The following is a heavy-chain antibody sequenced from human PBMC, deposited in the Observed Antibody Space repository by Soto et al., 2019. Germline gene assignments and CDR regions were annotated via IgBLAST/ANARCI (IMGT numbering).Heavy chain of an antibody. V-gene: IGHV3-48*02. CDR1: GFTFSSYS. CDR2: ISSSSSTI. CDR3: GSEGGLLSWFDP. Sequence: EVQLVESGGGLVQPGGSLRLSCAASGFTFSSYSMNWVRQAPGKGLEWVSYISSSSSTIYYADSVKGRFTISRDNAKKSLDLQLNSLIDGDTAVFYWGSEGGLLSWFDPWGQGTLVTVSS. J-gene: IGHJ5*02.